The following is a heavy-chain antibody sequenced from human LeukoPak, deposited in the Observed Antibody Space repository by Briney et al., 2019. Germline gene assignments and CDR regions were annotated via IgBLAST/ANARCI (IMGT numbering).Heavy chain of an antibody. J-gene: IGHJ4*03. V-gene: IGHV3-30*02. CDR3: AKDRGRYCSGGSCYTTHYFDY. CDR2: IRYDGSNK. D-gene: IGHD2-15*01. Sequence: PGGSLRLSCAASGFTFSSYGMHWVRQAPGKGLEWVAFIRYDGSNKYYADSVKGRFTISRDNSKNTLYLQMNSLRAEDTAVYYCAKDRGRYCSGGSCYTTHYFDYWGKGTTVTVSS. CDR1: GFTFSSYG.